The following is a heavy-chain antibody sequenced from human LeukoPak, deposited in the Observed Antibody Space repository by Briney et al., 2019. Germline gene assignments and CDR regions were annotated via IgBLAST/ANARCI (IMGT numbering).Heavy chain of an antibody. J-gene: IGHJ6*02. V-gene: IGHV3-23*01. CDR2: ISGSGGST. D-gene: IGHD3-3*01. Sequence: PGGSLRLSCAASGFTFSNYAMTWVRQAPGKGLEWVSAISGSGGSTYYADSVKGRFTISRDNSKNTLYLQMNSLRAEDTAAYYCAKAGDFWSGYYYYYYGVDVWGQGTTVTVSS. CDR1: GFTFSNYA. CDR3: AKAGDFWSGYYYYYYGVDV.